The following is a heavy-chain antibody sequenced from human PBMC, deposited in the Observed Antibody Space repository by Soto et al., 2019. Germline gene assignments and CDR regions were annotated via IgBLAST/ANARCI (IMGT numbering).Heavy chain of an antibody. Sequence: GGSLRLSRAASGFTFSSYWMHWVRQAPGKGLVWVSRINSDGSSATYADSVKGRFTVSRDNAKNTLYLQMNSLRAEDTAVYYCARDLPTNGDGMDVWGQGTTVTVSS. V-gene: IGHV3-74*01. CDR2: INSDGSSA. J-gene: IGHJ6*02. CDR3: ARDLPTNGDGMDV. CDR1: GFTFSSYW. D-gene: IGHD2-8*01.